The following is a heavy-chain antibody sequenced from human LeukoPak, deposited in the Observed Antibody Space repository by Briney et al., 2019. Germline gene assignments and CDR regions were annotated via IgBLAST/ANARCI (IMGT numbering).Heavy chain of an antibody. J-gene: IGHJ4*02. V-gene: IGHV3-11*01. Sequence: GGSLRLSCAASGFTFSDYYMSWIRQAPGKGLEWVSYISSSGSTIYYADSVKGRFTISRDNAKNSLYLQMNSLRAEDTAVYYCTNWNDGNAFDIWGQGTLVTVSS. CDR2: ISSSGSTI. D-gene: IGHD1-1*01. CDR1: GFTFSDYY. CDR3: TNWNDGNAFDI.